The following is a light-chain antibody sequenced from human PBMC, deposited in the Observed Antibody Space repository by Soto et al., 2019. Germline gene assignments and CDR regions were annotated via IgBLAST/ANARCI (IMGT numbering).Light chain of an antibody. Sequence: GSKHSAGTLSWSTGERATLSCRANESLSSGFLAWYQRRRGQAPRLLIYGASARATGIPARFSGGGSETDFILTIRRVQPEEFPMYYCQQYENSPLTFGP. CDR3: QQYENSPLT. CDR2: GAS. J-gene: IGKJ3*01. CDR1: ESLSSGF. V-gene: IGKV3-20*01.